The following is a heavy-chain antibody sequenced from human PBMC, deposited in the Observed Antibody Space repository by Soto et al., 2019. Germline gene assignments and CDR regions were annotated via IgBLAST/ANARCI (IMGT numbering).Heavy chain of an antibody. V-gene: IGHV1-69*01. D-gene: IGHD6-19*01. CDR3: ARDARRGQWLVPPGFDF. CDR2: IVPVFRTP. Sequence: QVQLVQSGAEVKKPGSSVKVSCKASGGPFSNYAISWVRQAPGQGLEWLGGIVPVFRTPNHADKVQGRLTITADESTSTVFMELSSLSSADTAMYFCARDARRGQWLVPPGFDFWGQGTLVTVS. CDR1: GGPFSNYA. J-gene: IGHJ4*02.